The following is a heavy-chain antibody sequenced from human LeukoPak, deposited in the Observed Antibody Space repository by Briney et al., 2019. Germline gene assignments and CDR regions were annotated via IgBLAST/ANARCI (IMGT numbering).Heavy chain of an antibody. CDR1: GFTFSNYA. CDR3: AKGRGYCTGGSCYSDY. D-gene: IGHD2-15*01. V-gene: IGHV3-23*01. J-gene: IGHJ4*02. CDR2: ISGSDGST. Sequence: PGGSLRLSCTASGFTFSNYAMSWVRQAPGKGLEWVSTISGSDGSTYYADSVKGRFTISRDNSKNTLYLQMNSLRVEDTAISYCAKGRGYCTGGSCYSDYWGQGTLVTVSS.